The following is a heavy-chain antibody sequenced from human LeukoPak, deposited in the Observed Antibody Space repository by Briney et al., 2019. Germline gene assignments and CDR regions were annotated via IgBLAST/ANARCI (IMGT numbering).Heavy chain of an antibody. CDR2: FDPEDGET. CDR3: ARGGYSSGWYISYYYYYYMDV. V-gene: IGHV1-24*01. Sequence: ASVKVSCKVSGYTLTEFSMHWVRQAPGKGLEWMGGFDPEDGETIYAQELQGRVTMTKDTSTDTAYMELSRLRSDDTAVYYCARGGYSSGWYISYYYYYYMDVWGKGTTVTVSS. CDR1: GYTLTEFS. J-gene: IGHJ6*03. D-gene: IGHD6-19*01.